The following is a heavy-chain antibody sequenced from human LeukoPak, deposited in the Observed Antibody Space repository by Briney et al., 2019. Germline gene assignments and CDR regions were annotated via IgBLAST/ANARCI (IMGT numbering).Heavy chain of an antibody. Sequence: GRSLRLSCETSGFRFITYGMHWVRQAPGKGLEWVAVISYDGSNKYYADSVKGRFTISRDNSKNTLYLQMNSLRAEDTAVYYCARDWVGELFGDIWGQGTMVTVSS. V-gene: IGHV3-30*19. CDR2: ISYDGSNK. J-gene: IGHJ3*02. CDR3: ARDWVGELFGDI. D-gene: IGHD3-10*01. CDR1: GFRFITYG.